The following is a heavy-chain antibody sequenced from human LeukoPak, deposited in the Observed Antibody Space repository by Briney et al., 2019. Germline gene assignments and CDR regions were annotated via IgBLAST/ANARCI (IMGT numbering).Heavy chain of an antibody. CDR1: GFTFDDYG. CDR2: ISWNADST. V-gene: IGHV3-20*04. Sequence: PGGSLRLSCAASGFTFDDYGMSWVRQAPGKGLEWVSGISWNADSTAYADSVKGRFTISRDNSENTVYLQMNSLRADDTAVYYCAKTTAGYSSGRYPGWPVDYWGQGTLVTVSS. D-gene: IGHD6-19*01. CDR3: AKTTAGYSSGRYPGWPVDY. J-gene: IGHJ4*02.